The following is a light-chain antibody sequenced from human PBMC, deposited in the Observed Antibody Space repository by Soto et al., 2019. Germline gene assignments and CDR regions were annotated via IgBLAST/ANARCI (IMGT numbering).Light chain of an antibody. CDR2: SAS. CDR3: QQYDRSPYT. CDR1: QSVSSSS. Sequence: EIVLTQSPGTLSLSPGERTILSCRASQSVSSSSLAWYQQKPGQAPSLLIYSASSRATGIPDRFSGSGSGTDFTLTISILEPEDFAVYYCQQYDRSPYTFGQGTKLEIK. J-gene: IGKJ2*01. V-gene: IGKV3-20*01.